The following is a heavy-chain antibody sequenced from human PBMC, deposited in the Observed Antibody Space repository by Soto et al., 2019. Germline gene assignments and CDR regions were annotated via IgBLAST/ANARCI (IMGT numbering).Heavy chain of an antibody. J-gene: IGHJ4*02. CDR1: GASITGSYY. V-gene: IGHV4-4*07. D-gene: IGHD2-8*02. CDR2: VSLSGTP. CDR3: ARGMTRPGAPAWCYFDS. Sequence: QVQLQESGPGLMKPSETLSLTCTVSGASITGSYYWSWIRQPAGKGLERIGRVSLSGTPSYNPSHRSRVTRSADVSKNQFSLMLTSVTAADTAVDSCARGMTRPGAPAWCYFDSWGQGTLVTVSS.